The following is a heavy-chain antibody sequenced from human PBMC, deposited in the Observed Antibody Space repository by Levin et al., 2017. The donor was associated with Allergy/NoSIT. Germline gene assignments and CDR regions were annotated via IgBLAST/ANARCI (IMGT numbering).Heavy chain of an antibody. Sequence: KISCKASGGTFSSNALNWVRQAPGQGLEWMGGIRPIFGTADYAQKFQVRVSITADESTGTAYMELSSLRSEDTAMYYCTMEANIVVLPAAGDSFDIWGQGTMVTVSS. CDR3: TMEANIVVLPAAGDSFDI. CDR1: GGTFSSNA. CDR2: IRPIFGTA. V-gene: IGHV1-69*01. J-gene: IGHJ3*02. D-gene: IGHD2-2*01.